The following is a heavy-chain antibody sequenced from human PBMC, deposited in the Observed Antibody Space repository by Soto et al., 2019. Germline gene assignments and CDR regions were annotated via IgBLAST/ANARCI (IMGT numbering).Heavy chain of an antibody. J-gene: IGHJ4*02. V-gene: IGHV3-33*01. CDR1: GFTFSSYG. CDR3: ARDQGVGATVPFDY. CDR2: IWYDGSNK. Sequence: GGTLRLSCAASGFTFSSYGMHWVRQAQGKGLEWVAVIWYDGSNKYYADSVKGRFTISRDNTKNTLYLQMNSLRAEDTAVYYWARDQGVGATVPFDYWGQGTLVTVSS. D-gene: IGHD1-26*01.